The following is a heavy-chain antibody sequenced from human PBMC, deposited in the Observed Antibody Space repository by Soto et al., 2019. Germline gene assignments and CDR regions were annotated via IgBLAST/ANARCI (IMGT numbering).Heavy chain of an antibody. CDR1: GGSISSGGYY. J-gene: IGHJ5*02. V-gene: IGHV4-31*03. CDR3: AREVGITGTKAGFDP. Sequence: LSLTCTVSGGSISSGGYYWSWIRQHPGKGLEWIGYIYYSGSTYYNPSLKSRVTISVDTSKNQFSLKLSSVTAADTAVYYCAREVGITGTKAGFDPWGQGTLVTVSS. D-gene: IGHD1-7*01. CDR2: IYYSGST.